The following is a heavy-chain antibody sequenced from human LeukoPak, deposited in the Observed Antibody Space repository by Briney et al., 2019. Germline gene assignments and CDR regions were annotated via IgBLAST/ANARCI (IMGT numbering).Heavy chain of an antibody. D-gene: IGHD4-17*01. CDR3: YRDYGDYVCPPFDY. J-gene: IGHJ4*02. Sequence: GESLKISCKGSGYSFTSYWIGWVRQMPGKGLEWMGIIYPGDSDTRYSPSFQGQVTISADKSISTANLQLSSQNASDTAMDYYYRDYGDYVCPPFDYWGQGTLVTVSS. CDR1: GYSFTSYW. V-gene: IGHV5-51*01. CDR2: IYPGDSDT.